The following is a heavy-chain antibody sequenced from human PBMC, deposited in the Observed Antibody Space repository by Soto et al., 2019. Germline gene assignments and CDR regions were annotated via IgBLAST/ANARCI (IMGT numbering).Heavy chain of an antibody. Sequence: QVQLVESGGGVVQPGRSLRLSCAASGFTFSSYGMHWVRQAPGKGLEWVAVIWYDGSNKYYADSVKGRFTISRDNSKNTLYLQMNSLRAEDTAVYYCAGQFGELAQVYYYGMDAWGQGTTVTVSS. CDR3: AGQFGELAQVYYYGMDA. CDR1: GFTFSSYG. D-gene: IGHD3-10*01. J-gene: IGHJ6*02. V-gene: IGHV3-33*01. CDR2: IWYDGSNK.